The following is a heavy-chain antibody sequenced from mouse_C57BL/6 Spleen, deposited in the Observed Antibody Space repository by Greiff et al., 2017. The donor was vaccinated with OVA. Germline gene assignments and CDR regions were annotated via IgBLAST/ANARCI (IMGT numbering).Heavy chain of an antibody. CDR1: GYTFTSYG. Sequence: VKLMESGAELARPGASVKLSCKASGYTFTSYGISWVKQRTGQGLEWIGEIYPRSGNTYYNEKFKGKATLTADKSSSTAYMELRSLTSEDSAVYFCARLITTVVANPFAYWGQGTLVTVSA. CDR2: IYPRSGNT. V-gene: IGHV1-81*01. CDR3: ARLITTVVANPFAY. J-gene: IGHJ3*01. D-gene: IGHD1-1*01.